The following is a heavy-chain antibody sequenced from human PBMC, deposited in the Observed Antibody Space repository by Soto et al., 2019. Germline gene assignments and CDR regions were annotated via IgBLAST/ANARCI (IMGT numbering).Heavy chain of an antibody. V-gene: IGHV1-18*01. J-gene: IGHJ6*02. D-gene: IGHD5-12*01. Sequence: QVQLEQSGAEVKKPGASVKVSCKASGYTFTRSGISWVRQAPGQGPEWMGWISSYNGDTNYAQTFQGRVTMTTDTSTSTAYIELRSLRSAETAVYYCAGAGVAPYYYYGMDVWGQGTPVTVSS. CDR1: GYTFTRSG. CDR2: ISSYNGDT. CDR3: AGAGVAPYYYYGMDV.